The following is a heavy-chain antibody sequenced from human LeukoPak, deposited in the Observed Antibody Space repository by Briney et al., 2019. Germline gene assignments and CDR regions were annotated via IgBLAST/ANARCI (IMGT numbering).Heavy chain of an antibody. D-gene: IGHD3-10*01. CDR2: IGGSGTRT. CDR1: GFAFSRND. V-gene: IGHV3-23*01. CDR3: AKYRGFGDSYDS. J-gene: IGHJ4*02. Sequence: GSLRLSCAASGFAFSRNDMSWVRQAPGKGLEGVSSIGGSGTRTYYADSVKGRFTISRDTSKNTLYLQMNSLRAEDAAVYYCAKYRGFGDSYDSWGQGTLVTVSS.